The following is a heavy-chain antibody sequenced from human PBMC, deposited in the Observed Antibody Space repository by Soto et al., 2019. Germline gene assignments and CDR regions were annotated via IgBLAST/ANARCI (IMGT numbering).Heavy chain of an antibody. CDR1: GFTVSSEY. CDR2: IYSGGNT. CDR3: ARASGSRFFDY. D-gene: IGHD1-26*01. J-gene: IGHJ4*02. Sequence: GGSLRLSCAASGFTVSSEYLIWVRQAPGKGLEWVSGIYSGGNTYYADSVKGRFTISRDTSKNTLYLQMNSLRADDTAVYYCARASGSRFFDYWGQGALVTVSS. V-gene: IGHV3-53*01.